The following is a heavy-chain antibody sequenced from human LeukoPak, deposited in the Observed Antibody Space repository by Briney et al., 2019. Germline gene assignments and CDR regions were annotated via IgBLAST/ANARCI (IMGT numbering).Heavy chain of an antibody. CDR2: IYTSGST. CDR3: ARGIQLWTPYYYYYTDV. Sequence: SETLSLTCAVSGGSISSYYWSWIRQPAGKGLEWIGRIYTSGSTNYNPSLKSRVTMSVDTSKNQFSLKLSSVTAADTAVYYCARGIQLWTPYYYYYTDVWGKGTTVTVSS. D-gene: IGHD5-18*01. V-gene: IGHV4-4*07. CDR1: GGSISSYY. J-gene: IGHJ6*03.